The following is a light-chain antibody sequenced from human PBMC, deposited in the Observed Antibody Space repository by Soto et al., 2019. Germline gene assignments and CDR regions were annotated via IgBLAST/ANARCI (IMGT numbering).Light chain of an antibody. CDR2: DVG. CDR3: SSFSSSTTRV. J-gene: IGLJ1*01. CDR1: SSDVGDFNY. V-gene: IGLV2-14*01. Sequence: QSALTQPASVSGSPGQSITISCTRTSSDVGDFNYVSWYQQHPGKAPKLMIYDVGNRPSGVSIRFSGSKSGSTASLTISGLQAEDEADYYCSSFSSSTTRVFGTGTKLTVL.